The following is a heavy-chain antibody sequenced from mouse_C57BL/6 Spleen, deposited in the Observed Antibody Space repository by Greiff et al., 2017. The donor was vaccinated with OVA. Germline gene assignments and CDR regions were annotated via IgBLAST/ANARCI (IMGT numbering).Heavy chain of an antibody. CDR2: IDPSDSYT. Sequence: QVQLQQPGAELVRPGTSVKLSCKASGYTFTSYWMHWVKQRPGQGLEWIGVIDPSDSYTNYNQQFKGKATLTVDAHYSTAYMQLSSLTSEDSAVYSCSSVFGTSSWFAYWGQGTLVTVSA. V-gene: IGHV1-59*01. J-gene: IGHJ3*01. D-gene: IGHD1-3*01. CDR3: SSVFGTSSWFAY. CDR1: GYTFTSYW.